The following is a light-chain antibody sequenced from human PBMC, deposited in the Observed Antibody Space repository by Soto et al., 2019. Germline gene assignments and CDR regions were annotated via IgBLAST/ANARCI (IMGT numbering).Light chain of an antibody. J-gene: IGKJ1*01. CDR1: QSVSSN. Sequence: EIVMTQSPATLSVSPGERATLSFWASQSVSSNLAWYQQKPGQAPRLLIYGASTRAPGIPARFSGSGSGTEFTLTISSLQSEDFAVYYCQQYNNWPRTFGQGTKVEIK. CDR2: GAS. CDR3: QQYNNWPRT. V-gene: IGKV3-15*01.